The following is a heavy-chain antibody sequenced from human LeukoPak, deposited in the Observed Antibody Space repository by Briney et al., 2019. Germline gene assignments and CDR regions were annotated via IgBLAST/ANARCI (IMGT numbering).Heavy chain of an antibody. J-gene: IGHJ4*02. D-gene: IGHD5-24*01. CDR3: ARGVEKATINELNY. CDR1: GFTFRDYW. Sequence: GGSLRLSCVASGFTFRDYWMHWVRHAPGKGLVWVSRIRGDGNDVSYADSVEGRFTISRDNAKNMLYLQMSSLRVEDTALYYCARGVEKATINELNYWGQGTLVTVSS. CDR2: IRGDGNDV. V-gene: IGHV3-74*01.